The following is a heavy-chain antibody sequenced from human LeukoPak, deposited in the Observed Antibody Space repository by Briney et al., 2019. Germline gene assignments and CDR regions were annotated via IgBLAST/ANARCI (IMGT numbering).Heavy chain of an antibody. Sequence: PGGSLRLSCAASGFTFSRYWMSWVRQAPGKGLEWVANIKEDGSEKYYVESVKGRFTISRDNAKNSLYLQMNSLRAEDTAVYYCARSSSTSFFWFDPWGQGTLVTVSS. D-gene: IGHD2-2*01. CDR3: ARSSSTSFFWFDP. V-gene: IGHV3-7*01. J-gene: IGHJ5*02. CDR1: GFTFSRYW. CDR2: IKEDGSEK.